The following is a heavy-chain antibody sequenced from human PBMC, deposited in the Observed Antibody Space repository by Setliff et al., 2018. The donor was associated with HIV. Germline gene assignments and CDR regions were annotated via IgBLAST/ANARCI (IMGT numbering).Heavy chain of an antibody. D-gene: IGHD7-27*01. CDR3: ARAVNYWGLLSWFDP. CDR1: GASISSYF. Sequence: SETLSLTCTTFGASISSYFWSWIRQTPGRGPEWIGSAHDTGTTNYNPSLESRVTMSVDTSRNQFSLKLRSVTAADPTVYYCARAVNYWGLLSWFDPWGQGTLVTVSS. CDR2: AHDTGTT. J-gene: IGHJ5*02. V-gene: IGHV4-59*08.